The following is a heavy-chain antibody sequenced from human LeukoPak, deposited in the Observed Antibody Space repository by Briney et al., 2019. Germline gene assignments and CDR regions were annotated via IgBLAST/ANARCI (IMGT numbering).Heavy chain of an antibody. Sequence: ASVKVSCKASGYTFTGYYMQWVRQAPGQGLEWMGWINPNSGGTNYAQKFQGRVTMTRDTSISTAYMELSRLRSDDTAVYYCARGIGNYYDSSGSHAFDIWGQGTMVTVSS. J-gene: IGHJ3*02. V-gene: IGHV1-2*02. D-gene: IGHD3-22*01. CDR3: ARGIGNYYDSSGSHAFDI. CDR2: INPNSGGT. CDR1: GYTFTGYY.